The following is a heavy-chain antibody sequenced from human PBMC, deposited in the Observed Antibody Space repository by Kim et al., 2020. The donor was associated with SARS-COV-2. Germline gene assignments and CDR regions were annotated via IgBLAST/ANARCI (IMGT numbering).Heavy chain of an antibody. CDR3: ARGITVYCSGGSCYPNYYYCYGMDV. Sequence: GGSLRLSCAASGFTFSSYAMHWVRQAPGKGLEWVAVISYDGSNKYYADSVKGRFTISRDNSKNTLYLQMNSLRAEDTAVYYCARGITVYCSGGSCYPNYYYCYGMDVWGQETTVTVSS. CDR1: GFTFSSYA. CDR2: ISYDGSNK. J-gene: IGHJ6*02. V-gene: IGHV3-30-3*01. D-gene: IGHD2-15*01.